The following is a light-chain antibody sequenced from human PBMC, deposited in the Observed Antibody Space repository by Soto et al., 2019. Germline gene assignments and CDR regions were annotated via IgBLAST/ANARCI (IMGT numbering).Light chain of an antibody. V-gene: IGLV2-14*01. J-gene: IGLJ1*01. CDR1: TSDVGGYNY. CDR3: LSKTSTISYV. Sequence: QSALTQPASVSGSPGQSIAISCTGTTSDVGGYNYVSWYQQHPGKVPKLLIHEVSNRPSGVSNRFSGSKSGHTASLTISGLKAEDEADYYCLSKTSTISYVFGTGTKVTVL. CDR2: EVS.